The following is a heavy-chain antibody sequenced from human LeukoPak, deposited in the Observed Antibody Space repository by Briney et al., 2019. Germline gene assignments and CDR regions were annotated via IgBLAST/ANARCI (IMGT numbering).Heavy chain of an antibody. CDR3: TRGVYQLLYFDY. D-gene: IGHD6-13*01. V-gene: IGHV3-49*04. Sequence: GGSLRLSRTASGFSFGDDAMCGVREAPEKGLEWVAFIRSTAYGATTEYAASVKDRFTISRDDSKRIAYLQMNSLKTDDTAVYYCTRGVYQLLYFDYWGQGALVTVSS. J-gene: IGHJ4*02. CDR1: GFSFGDDA. CDR2: IRSTAYGATT.